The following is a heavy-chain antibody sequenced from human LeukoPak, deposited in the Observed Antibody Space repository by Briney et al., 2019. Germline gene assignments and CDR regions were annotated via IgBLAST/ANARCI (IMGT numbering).Heavy chain of an antibody. D-gene: IGHD6-19*01. CDR2: INPSGGST. CDR3: ARDYQAVAALD. CDR1: GYTFTSYY. Sequence: ASVKVSCKASGYTFTSYYMHWVRQAPGQGLEWMGIINPSGGSTSYAQKFQGRVTMTRDTTTSTVYMELSSLRSEDTAVYYCARDYQAVAALDWGQGTLVTVSS. V-gene: IGHV1-46*01. J-gene: IGHJ4*02.